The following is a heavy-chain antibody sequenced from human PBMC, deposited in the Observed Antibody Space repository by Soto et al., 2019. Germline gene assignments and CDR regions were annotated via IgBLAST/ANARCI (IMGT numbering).Heavy chain of an antibody. V-gene: IGHV4-30-4*01. CDR2: IYYSGST. CDR3: AFNDAYFDY. CDR1: GVSISSGYYY. J-gene: IGHJ4*02. Sequence: SETLSLTCTVSGVSISSGYYYWSWIRQPPGKGLEWIGYIYYSGSTYYNPSLVSRVTISVDSSKNQFSLKLSPVTAADWAGYYCAFNDAYFDYWGQGTLVTVSS.